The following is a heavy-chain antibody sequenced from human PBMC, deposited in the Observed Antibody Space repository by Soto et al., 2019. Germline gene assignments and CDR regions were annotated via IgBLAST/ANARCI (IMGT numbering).Heavy chain of an antibody. J-gene: IGHJ5*02. Sequence: ASVKVSCKSSGYPFTHYGITWVRQAPGQGPEWMGWISPFNGNTNYGQMFQGRVTLTTDTSTSTVYMELRSLRSDDTAVYYFARDGCTNGVCVGRWFDPWGQGTLVTVS. CDR1: GYPFTHYG. V-gene: IGHV1-18*01. D-gene: IGHD2-8*01. CDR2: ISPFNGNT. CDR3: ARDGCTNGVCVGRWFDP.